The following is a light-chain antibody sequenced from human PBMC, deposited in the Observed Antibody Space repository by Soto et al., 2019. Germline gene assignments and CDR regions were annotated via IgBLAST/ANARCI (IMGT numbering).Light chain of an antibody. CDR3: MQGTHWPWT. V-gene: IGKV2-30*01. CDR1: QSLLYGDGSTY. CDR2: KVS. J-gene: IGKJ1*01. Sequence: DVVMTQSPLSLPVTLGQPASISCRSSQSLLYGDGSTYLNWFHQRPGQSPRRLIYKVSNRDSGVPDRFSGSGSGTDFTLKISRVEAEDVGIYYCMQGTHWPWTFGQGTNVEIK.